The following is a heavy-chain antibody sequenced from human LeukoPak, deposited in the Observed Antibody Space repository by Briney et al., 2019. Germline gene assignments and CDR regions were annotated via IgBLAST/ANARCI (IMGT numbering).Heavy chain of an antibody. CDR3: ARNGGNSNFDY. J-gene: IGHJ4*02. Sequence: GGSLRLSCAASGFTFSSYSMNWVRQAPGKGLEWVSFISSSGTYIYYADSMKGRFTISRDNAKNSLYLQMNSLRAEDTAVFYCARNGGNSNFDYWGQGTLVTVSS. V-gene: IGHV3-21*01. CDR1: GFTFSSYS. D-gene: IGHD4-23*01. CDR2: ISSSGTYI.